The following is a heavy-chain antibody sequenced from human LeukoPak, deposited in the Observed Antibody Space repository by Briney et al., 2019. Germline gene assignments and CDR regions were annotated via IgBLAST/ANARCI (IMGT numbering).Heavy chain of an antibody. CDR3: ARGTYDFWSGSLWGYYYYYMDV. Sequence: PSETLSLTCTVSGGSISSYYWSWIRQPPGKGLEWIGYIYYSGSTNYNPSLKSRVTISVDTSKNQFSLKLSSVTAADTAVYYCARGTYDFWSGSLWGYYYYYMDVWGKGTTVTVSS. J-gene: IGHJ6*03. V-gene: IGHV4-59*08. CDR1: GGSISSYY. D-gene: IGHD3-3*01. CDR2: IYYSGST.